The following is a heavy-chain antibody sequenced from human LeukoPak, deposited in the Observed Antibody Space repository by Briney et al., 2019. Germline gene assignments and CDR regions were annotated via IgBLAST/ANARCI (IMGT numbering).Heavy chain of an antibody. J-gene: IGHJ6*02. Sequence: GASVKVSCEASGYTFTSYDINWVRQATGQGLEWMGWMNPNSGNTGYAQKFQGRVTMTRNTSISTAYMELSSLRSEDTAVYYCARWSVNGFYYYYYGMDVWGQGTTVTVSS. CDR2: MNPNSGNT. D-gene: IGHD4-17*01. CDR1: GYTFTSYD. CDR3: ARWSVNGFYYYYYGMDV. V-gene: IGHV1-8*01.